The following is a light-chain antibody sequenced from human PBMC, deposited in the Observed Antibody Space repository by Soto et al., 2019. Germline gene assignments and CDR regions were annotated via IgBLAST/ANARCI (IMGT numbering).Light chain of an antibody. CDR1: QSVGTY. J-gene: IGKJ4*01. Sequence: EIVMTQSPATLSVSPGERATLSCRASQSVGTYLAWYQQKPGQAPRLLIFGASTRATGIPARFSGSGSGSEFTLTISRRQSEDFAVYSCQQYNNWPLVTFGGGTKVEIK. CDR2: GAS. CDR3: QQYNNWPLVT. V-gene: IGKV3-15*01.